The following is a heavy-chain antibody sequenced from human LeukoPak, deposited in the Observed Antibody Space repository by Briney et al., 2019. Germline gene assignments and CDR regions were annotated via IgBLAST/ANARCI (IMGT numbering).Heavy chain of an antibody. D-gene: IGHD2-21*02. V-gene: IGHV3-21*01. CDR3: ARDLKPVVVTALNWFDP. CDR2: ISSSSSYI. J-gene: IGHJ5*02. Sequence: GGSLRLSCAAYGFTFSSYSMNWVRQAPGKGLEWVSSISSSSSYIYYADSVKGRFTISRDNAKNSLYLQMNSLRAEDTAVYYCARDLKPVVVTALNWFDPWGQGTLVTVSS. CDR1: GFTFSSYS.